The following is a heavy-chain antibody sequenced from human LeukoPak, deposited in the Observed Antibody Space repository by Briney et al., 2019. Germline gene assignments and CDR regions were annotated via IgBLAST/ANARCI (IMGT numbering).Heavy chain of an antibody. V-gene: IGHV3-15*01. Sequence: GGSLRLSCGASGFIFTNAWMSWVRQAPGKGLEWVGRIKSKSGGGTADYSAAVKGRFIISRNDSEDTLSLEMNSLKVEDTGVYFCATYGSGWKSDHWGQGTKVIVS. J-gene: IGHJ4*02. CDR2: IKSKSGGGTA. D-gene: IGHD6-25*01. CDR1: GFIFTNAW. CDR3: ATYGSGWKSDH.